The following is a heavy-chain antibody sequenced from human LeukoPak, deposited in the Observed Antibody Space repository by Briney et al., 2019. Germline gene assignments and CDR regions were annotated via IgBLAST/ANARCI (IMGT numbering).Heavy chain of an antibody. Sequence: GGSLRLSCAASGFTFSSYAMHRVRQAPGKGLEWVAVISYDGSNKYYADSVKGRFTISGDNSKNTLYLQMNSLRAEDTAVYYCARDGMYCGGDCSYYDSSGSVDYWGQGTQVTVSS. V-gene: IGHV3-30*04. CDR3: ARDGMYCGGDCSYYDSSGSVDY. CDR1: GFTFSSYA. CDR2: ISYDGSNK. D-gene: IGHD2-21*02. J-gene: IGHJ4*02.